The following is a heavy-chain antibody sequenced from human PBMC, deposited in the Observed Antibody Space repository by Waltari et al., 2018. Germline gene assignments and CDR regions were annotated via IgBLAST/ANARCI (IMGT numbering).Heavy chain of an antibody. D-gene: IGHD2-15*01. Sequence: QVQLQESGPGLVKPSETLSLPCAVSGYCIRSGSSWRWTRQPPGKGLEWIGSIYHSGSTYYNPSLKSRVTISVDTSKNQFSLKLSSVTAADTAVYYCARSARVVNVKSTFDIWGQGTMVTVSS. V-gene: IGHV4-38-2*01. CDR1: GYCIRSGSS. CDR3: ARSARVVNVKSTFDI. CDR2: IYHSGST. J-gene: IGHJ3*02.